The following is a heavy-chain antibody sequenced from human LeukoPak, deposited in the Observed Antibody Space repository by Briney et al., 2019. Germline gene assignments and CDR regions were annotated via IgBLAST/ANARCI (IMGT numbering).Heavy chain of an antibody. D-gene: IGHD3-3*01. Sequence: PGGSLRLSCAASGFTFSSYSMNWVRQAPGKGLEWVSSISSSSSYIYYADSVKGRFTISRDNAKNSLYLQMNSLRAEDTAVYYCASGTIFGVAPCLYWGQGTLVTVSS. V-gene: IGHV3-21*01. J-gene: IGHJ4*02. CDR1: GFTFSSYS. CDR3: ASGTIFGVAPCLY. CDR2: ISSSSSYI.